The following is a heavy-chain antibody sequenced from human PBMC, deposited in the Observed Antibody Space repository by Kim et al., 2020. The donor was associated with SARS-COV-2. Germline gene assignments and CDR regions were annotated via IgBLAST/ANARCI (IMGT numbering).Heavy chain of an antibody. CDR2: IIPIFGTA. V-gene: IGHV1-69*13. J-gene: IGHJ4*02. Sequence: SVKVSCKASGGTFSSYAISWVRQAPGQGLEWMGGIIPIFGTANYAQKFQGRVTITADESTSTAYMELSSLRSEDTAVYYCASLYGDYPRRYFDYWGQGTLVTVSS. D-gene: IGHD4-17*01. CDR1: GGTFSSYA. CDR3: ASLYGDYPRRYFDY.